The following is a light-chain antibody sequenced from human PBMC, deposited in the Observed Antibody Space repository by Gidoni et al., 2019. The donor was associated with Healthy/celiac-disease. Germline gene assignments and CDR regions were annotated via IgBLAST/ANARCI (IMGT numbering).Light chain of an antibody. Sequence: EIVLTQSPATLSLSPGEIATLSCRASQIVSSYLAWYQQKPGQAPRLLIHDASNRATVIPARFSGSGSGTDFTLTISSLEPEDFAVYYCQQRSNWPLTFGGGTKVEIK. CDR3: QQRSNWPLT. V-gene: IGKV3-11*01. CDR2: DAS. J-gene: IGKJ4*01. CDR1: QIVSSY.